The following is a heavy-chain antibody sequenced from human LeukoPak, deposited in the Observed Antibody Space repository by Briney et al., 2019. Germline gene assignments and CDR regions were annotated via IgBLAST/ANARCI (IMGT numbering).Heavy chain of an antibody. D-gene: IGHD6-19*01. Sequence: PSETLSLTCSVSGDSISTSSYYWGWIRQPPGKGLEWIGTIYYSGSTYYNPSLTSRVTISVDTSKNQFSLKLSSVTAADTAVYYCARVGGSSGWYGGFDYWGQGTLVTVSS. CDR2: IYYSGST. V-gene: IGHV4-39*07. J-gene: IGHJ4*02. CDR1: GDSISTSSYY. CDR3: ARVGGSSGWYGGFDY.